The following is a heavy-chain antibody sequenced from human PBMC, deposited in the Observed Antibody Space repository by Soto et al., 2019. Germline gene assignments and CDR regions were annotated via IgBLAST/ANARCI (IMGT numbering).Heavy chain of an antibody. CDR1: GGTFSNYA. CDR2: IIPIDATV. J-gene: IGHJ6*01. V-gene: IGHV1-69*12. CDR3: ARDLLGFGYTYGDV. Sequence: QVQLVQSGAEVKMPGSSVKVSCKASGGTFSNYALISWVRQAPGQGLEWMGGIIPIDATVNYAQKFQGRITITADESTTTAYMDLGSLRSEDTAVYYCARDLLGFGYTYGDVWGQGTTVTVSS. D-gene: IGHD3-10*01.